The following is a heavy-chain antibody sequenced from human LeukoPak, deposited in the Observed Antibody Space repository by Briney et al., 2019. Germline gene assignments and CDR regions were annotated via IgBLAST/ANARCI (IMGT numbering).Heavy chain of an antibody. CDR2: IWYDGSNR. J-gene: IGHJ6*03. CDR3: ARGTSEYSSSWYNRYYYYMDV. Sequence: RFLRLSCASSGFTFSSYGMHWTRPAPGKGLAWVAVIWYDGSNRYYADSVKGQFTISRDNSKNTLYLQMNSLRAEDTAVYYCARGTSEYSSSWYNRYYYYMDVWGKGTTVTVSS. D-gene: IGHD6-13*01. V-gene: IGHV3-33*01. CDR1: GFTFSSYG.